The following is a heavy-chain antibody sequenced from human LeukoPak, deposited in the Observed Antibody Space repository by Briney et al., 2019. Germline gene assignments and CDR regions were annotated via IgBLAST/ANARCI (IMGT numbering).Heavy chain of an antibody. Sequence: SETLSLTCTVSGGSISSGGYYWSWIRQHPGKGLEWIGFIYYSGSTNYNPSLKSRVTISVDTSKNQFSLKLNSVTAAGTAVYFCARERNPGRGQPFESWGQGTLITVSS. CDR2: IYYSGST. CDR3: ARERNPGRGQPFES. D-gene: IGHD1-14*01. V-gene: IGHV4-61*08. CDR1: GGSISSGGYY. J-gene: IGHJ4*02.